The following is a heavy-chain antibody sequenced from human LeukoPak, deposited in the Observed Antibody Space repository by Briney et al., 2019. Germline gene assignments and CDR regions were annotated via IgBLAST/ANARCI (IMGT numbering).Heavy chain of an antibody. CDR2: ISGSGDVT. CDR3: AKRCYSDSSGYLGSIDQ. CDR1: GFTFDNYA. J-gene: IGHJ4*02. Sequence: GGSLRLSCAASGFTFDNYAISWVRQAPGKGLEWVSAISGSGDVTYYADSVKGRFTISRDNSKNTLYLQLNSLRAEDTAVYYCAKRCYSDSSGYLGSIDQWGQGTLVTVSS. D-gene: IGHD3-22*01. V-gene: IGHV3-23*01.